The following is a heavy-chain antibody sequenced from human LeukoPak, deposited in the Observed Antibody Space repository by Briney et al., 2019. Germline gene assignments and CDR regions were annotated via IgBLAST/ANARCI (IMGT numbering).Heavy chain of an antibody. J-gene: IGHJ3*02. CDR1: GGSFSGYY. CDR3: ARGPLRYFDWLRAFAI. V-gene: IGHV4-34*01. CDR2: INHSGST. D-gene: IGHD3-9*01. Sequence: SETLSLTCAVYGGSFSGYYWSWIRQPPGKGLEWIGEINHSGSTNYNPSLKSRVTISVDTSKNQFSLKLSSVTAADTAVYYCARGPLRYFDWLRAFAIWGQGTMVTVSS.